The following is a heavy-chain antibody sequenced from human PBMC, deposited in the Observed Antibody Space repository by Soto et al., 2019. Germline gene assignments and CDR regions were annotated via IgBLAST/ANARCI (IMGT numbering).Heavy chain of an antibody. CDR1: GVSIGSHF. CDR2: IYHTVNT. D-gene: IGHD2-15*01. V-gene: IGHV4-59*11. CDR3: ARLQSTVVTDLDI. J-gene: IGHJ3*02. Sequence: SETLSLTCSVSGVSIGSHFWSWIRQAPGKGPELVGYIYHTVNTNYNPALKSRGTISMDTSKTQLSLHLTSVTAADTAVYCCARLQSTVVTDLDIWGQGTMVT.